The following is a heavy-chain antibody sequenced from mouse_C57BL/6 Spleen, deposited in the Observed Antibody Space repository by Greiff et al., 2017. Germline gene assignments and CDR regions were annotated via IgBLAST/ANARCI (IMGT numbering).Heavy chain of an antibody. D-gene: IGHD2-3*01. CDR2: IDPEPGGT. CDR3: TRLDGYYGGCAY. Sequence: QVQLKQSGAELVRPGASVTLSCKASGYTFTDYEMHWVKQTPVHGLEWIGAIDPEPGGTAYNQKIKGKGILTADKSSSTAYMELRSLTSEDSAVDYCTRLDGYYGGCAYRGQGSLVTVAA. CDR1: GYTFTDYE. V-gene: IGHV1-15*01. J-gene: IGHJ3*01.